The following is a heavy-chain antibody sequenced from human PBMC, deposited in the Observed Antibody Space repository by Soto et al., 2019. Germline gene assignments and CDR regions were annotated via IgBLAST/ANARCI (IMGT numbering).Heavy chain of an antibody. V-gene: IGHV3-48*01. Sequence: GGSLRLSCAASGFTFSSYSMNWVRQAPGKGLEWVSYISSSSSTIYYADSVKGRFTISRDNAKNSLYLQMNSLKTEDTAVYYCARDNMGSYDYWGQGTLVTVSS. CDR1: GFTFSSYS. D-gene: IGHD3-10*01. J-gene: IGHJ4*02. CDR3: ARDNMGSYDY. CDR2: ISSSSSTI.